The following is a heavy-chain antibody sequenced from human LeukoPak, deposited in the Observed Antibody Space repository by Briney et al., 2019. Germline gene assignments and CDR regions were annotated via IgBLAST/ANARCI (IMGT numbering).Heavy chain of an antibody. CDR2: IYYSGST. CDR3: ARSILGRAAAGAFDI. J-gene: IGHJ3*02. D-gene: IGHD6-13*01. V-gene: IGHV4-59*01. Sequence: YIYYSGSTNYNPSLKSRVAISVDTSKNQFSLKLSSVTAADTAVYYCARSILGRAAAGAFDIWGQGTMVTVSS.